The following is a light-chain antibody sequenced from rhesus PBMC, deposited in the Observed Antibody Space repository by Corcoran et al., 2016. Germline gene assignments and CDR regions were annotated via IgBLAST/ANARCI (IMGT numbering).Light chain of an antibody. CDR2: EVS. CDR3: MQALEFPLT. J-gene: IGKJ4*01. CDR1: QSLLGSEDGNTY. V-gene: IGKV2-104*02. Sequence: DIVMTQTPLSLPVTPGEPASISCRSRQSLLGSEDGNTYLDWYLQKPGQSPQVLIYEVSKRASGVPDRFSGSGSETDFTLKISRVEAEDVGVYYCMQALEFPLTFGGGTKVEIK.